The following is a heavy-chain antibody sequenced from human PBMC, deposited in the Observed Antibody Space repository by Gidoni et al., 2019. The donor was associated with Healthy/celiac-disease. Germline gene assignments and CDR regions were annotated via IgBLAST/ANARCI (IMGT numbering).Heavy chain of an antibody. V-gene: IGHV4-4*02. D-gene: IGHD6-19*01. CDR3: ARAGIAVAGTGDFDY. CDR1: GGSTSSSNW. Sequence: QVQLQESGPGLVQPSGTLSLTCAVSGGSTSSSNWWSWVRQSPGKGLEWIGEIYHSGSTNYNPSLKSRVTISVDKSKNQFSLKLSSVTAADTAVYYCARAGIAVAGTGDFDYWGQGTLVTVSS. CDR2: IYHSGST. J-gene: IGHJ4*02.